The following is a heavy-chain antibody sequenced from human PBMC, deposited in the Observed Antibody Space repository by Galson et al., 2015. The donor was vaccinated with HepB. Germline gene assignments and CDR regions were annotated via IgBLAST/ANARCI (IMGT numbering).Heavy chain of an antibody. CDR1: GGSFSGYY. V-gene: IGHV4-34*01. J-gene: IGHJ5*02. D-gene: IGHD6-6*01. Sequence: ETLSLTCAVYGGSFSGYYWSWLRQPPGKGLEWIGEINHSGSTNYNPYLKSRVTISVDTSKNQFSLKLSSLTAADTAVYYCARGGSSVNWFDPWGQGTLVTVSS. CDR2: INHSGST. CDR3: ARGGSSVNWFDP.